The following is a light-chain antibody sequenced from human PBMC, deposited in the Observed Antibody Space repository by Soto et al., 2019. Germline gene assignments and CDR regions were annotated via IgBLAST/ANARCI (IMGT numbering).Light chain of an antibody. CDR3: SSYSVTTTPVL. V-gene: IGLV2-14*01. CDR2: DVS. J-gene: IGLJ2*01. CDR1: SSVVGGYNY. Sequence: QSALTQPASVSGSPGQSVTISCTGTSSVVGGYNYVSWYQQHPGKAPKLMISDVSNRPSGVSNRFSGSKSGNTASLTISGLQAEDEADYYCSSYSVTTTPVLFGGGTKLTVL.